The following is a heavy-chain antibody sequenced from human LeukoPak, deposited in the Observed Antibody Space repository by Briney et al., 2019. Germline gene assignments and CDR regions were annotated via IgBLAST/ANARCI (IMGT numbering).Heavy chain of an antibody. J-gene: IGHJ4*02. CDR3: ARDGGSGIDY. Sequence: GRSLRLSCAASGFTLTTYGTHWLRQAPGKGLEWVAGIWYDGSKKFYGDSVKGRFTVYRETSENTMYLQMNTLRAEDTAVYYCARDGGSGIDYWGQGTLVSVYS. V-gene: IGHV3-33*01. D-gene: IGHD3-10*01. CDR2: IWYDGSKK. CDR1: GFTLTTYG.